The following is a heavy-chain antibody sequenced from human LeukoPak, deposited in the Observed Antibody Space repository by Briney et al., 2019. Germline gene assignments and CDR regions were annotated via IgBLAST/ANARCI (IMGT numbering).Heavy chain of an antibody. D-gene: IGHD2-15*01. V-gene: IGHV3-23*01. CDR1: GFTFSSYA. CDR2: ISGSGSST. J-gene: IGHJ3*01. Sequence: QPGGSLRLSCAASGFTFSSYAMSWVRQAPGKGLEWVSAISGSGSSTYYPDSVKGRFTISRDNSKNTLYLQMNSLRAEDTAVYYCARAIMVVYDAFDLWGQGTMVTVSS. CDR3: ARAIMVVYDAFDL.